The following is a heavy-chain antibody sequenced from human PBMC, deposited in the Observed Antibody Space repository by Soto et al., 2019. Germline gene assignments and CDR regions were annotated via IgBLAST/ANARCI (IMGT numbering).Heavy chain of an antibody. CDR3: VRDPVGVDSTFYFDS. CDR2: ISSSTTYI. CDR1: GFTFSYYS. Sequence: EVQLVVSGGGLVKPGGSLRLSCAASGFTFSYYSMSWVRQAPGRGLEWVSSISSSTTYISYADSVRGRFTISRDNAKNSLDLQMTSLTAEDTAVYYCVRDPVGVDSTFYFDSWAQGPLVTVTS. J-gene: IGHJ4*02. V-gene: IGHV3-21*02. D-gene: IGHD2-15*01.